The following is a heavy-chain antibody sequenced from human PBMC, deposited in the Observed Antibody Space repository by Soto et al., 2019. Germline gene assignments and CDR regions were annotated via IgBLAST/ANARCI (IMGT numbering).Heavy chain of an antibody. Sequence: GESLKISCKGSGYSFTSYWIGWVRQMPGKGLEWMGIIWPDDSDTRYSPSFQGQVTISADKSINTAYLQWSSLKASDTAMYYCARPRDGYNYFFDYWGQGTLVTVSS. CDR3: ARPRDGYNYFFDY. D-gene: IGHD5-12*01. V-gene: IGHV5-51*01. CDR1: GYSFTSYW. J-gene: IGHJ4*02. CDR2: IWPDDSDT.